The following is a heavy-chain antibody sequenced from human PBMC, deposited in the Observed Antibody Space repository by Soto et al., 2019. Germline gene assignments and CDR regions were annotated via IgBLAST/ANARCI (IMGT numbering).Heavy chain of an antibody. CDR2: ISYDGSNK. D-gene: IGHD2-2*01. V-gene: IGHV3-30*18. CDR1: GFTFSSYG. Sequence: QVQLVESGGGVVQPGRSLRLSCAASGFTFSSYGMHWVRQAPGKGLEWVAGISYDGSNKYYADSVKGRFTISRDNYKNTLYLQMNSLRAEDTAVYYCAKDDGCSSTSCWELRMDVWGQGTTVTVSS. CDR3: AKDDGCSSTSCWELRMDV. J-gene: IGHJ6*02.